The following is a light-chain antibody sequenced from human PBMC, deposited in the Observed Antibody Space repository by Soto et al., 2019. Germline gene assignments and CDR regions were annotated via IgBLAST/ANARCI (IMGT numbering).Light chain of an antibody. J-gene: IGKJ5*01. CDR3: QQYYSSVVT. Sequence: IVMTQSPDSLAVSLGERATINCKSSQSILSSSNNKNSLAWFQQQPGQPPKLLIYWASTRESGVPDRFSSSGSGTDFTLTISSLQAEDVAVYYCQQYYSSVVTFGQGTRLEIK. CDR1: QSILSSSNNKNS. CDR2: WAS. V-gene: IGKV4-1*01.